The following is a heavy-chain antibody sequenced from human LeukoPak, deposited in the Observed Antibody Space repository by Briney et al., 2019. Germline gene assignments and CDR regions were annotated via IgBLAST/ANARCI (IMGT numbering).Heavy chain of an antibody. V-gene: IGHV3-74*01. J-gene: IGHJ4*02. CDR1: GFTFSSYW. CDR3: AKDLLRYSPGLYYFDY. Sequence: GGSLRLSCAASGFTFSSYWMHWVRQAPGKGLVWVSRINSDGSSTSYADSVKGRFTISRDNAKNTLYLQMNRLRAEDTAVYYCAKDLLRYSPGLYYFDYWGQGTLVTVSS. D-gene: IGHD3-9*01. CDR2: INSDGSST.